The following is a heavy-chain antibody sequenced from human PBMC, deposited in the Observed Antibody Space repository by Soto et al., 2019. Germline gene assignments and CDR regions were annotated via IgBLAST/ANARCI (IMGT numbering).Heavy chain of an antibody. Sequence: ASVKVSCKASGYTFTSYGISWVRQAPGQGLEWMGWISAYNGNTNYAQKLQGRVTMTTDTSTSTAYMELRSLRSDDTAVYYCARDSYRSGLPPPYFDYWGQGTLVTVSS. CDR3: ARDSYRSGLPPPYFDY. V-gene: IGHV1-18*01. D-gene: IGHD2-21*01. J-gene: IGHJ4*02. CDR1: GYTFTSYG. CDR2: ISAYNGNT.